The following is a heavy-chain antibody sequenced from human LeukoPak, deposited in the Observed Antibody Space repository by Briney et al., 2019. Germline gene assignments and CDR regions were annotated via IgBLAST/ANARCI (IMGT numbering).Heavy chain of an antibody. V-gene: IGHV4-59*12. D-gene: IGHD3-22*01. CDR2: IYHSGTT. J-gene: IGHJ5*02. CDR1: GGSISSYY. Sequence: SETLSLTCTVSGGSISSYYWSWIRQPPGKGLEWIGYIYHSGTTNYNPSLTSRVTISVDTSKNQFSLKLSSVTAADTAVYYCARTYYYDSSGKTVWFDPWGQGTLVTVSS. CDR3: ARTYYYDSSGKTVWFDP.